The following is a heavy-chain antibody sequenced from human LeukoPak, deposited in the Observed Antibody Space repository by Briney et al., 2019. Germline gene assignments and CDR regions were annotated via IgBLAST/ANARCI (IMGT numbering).Heavy chain of an antibody. J-gene: IGHJ4*02. V-gene: IGHV4-39*07. CDR2: INHSGST. CDR3: ARRGARYSRYSYYFDY. D-gene: IGHD1-1*01. Sequence: SSETLSLTCTVSGGSISSSSYYWGWIRQPPGKGLEWIGEINHSGSTNYNPSLKSRVTISVDTSKNQFSLKLSSVTAADTAVYYCARRGARYSRYSYYFDYWGQGTLVTVSS. CDR1: GGSISSSSYY.